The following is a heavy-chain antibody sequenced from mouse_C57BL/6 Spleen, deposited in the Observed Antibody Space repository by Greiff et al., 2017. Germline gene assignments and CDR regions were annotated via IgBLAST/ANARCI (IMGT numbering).Heavy chain of an antibody. CDR2: INPGSGGT. D-gene: IGHD1-1*01. Sequence: VHLVESGAELVRPGTSVKVSCKASGYAFTNYLIAWVKQRPGQGLEWIGVINPGSGGTNYNEKFKGKATLTADKSSSTAYMQLSSLTSEDSAVYFCARSGVTTVVTRDAMDYWGQGTSVTVSS. CDR3: ARSGVTTVVTRDAMDY. J-gene: IGHJ4*01. V-gene: IGHV1-54*01. CDR1: GYAFTNYL.